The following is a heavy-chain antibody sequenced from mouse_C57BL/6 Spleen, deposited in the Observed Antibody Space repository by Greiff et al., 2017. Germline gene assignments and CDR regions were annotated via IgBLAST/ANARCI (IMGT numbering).Heavy chain of an antibody. Sequence: VKLMESGPGLVQPSQSLSITCTVSGFSLTSYGVHWVRQSPGKGLEWLGVIWRGGSTDYNAAFMSRLSITKDNSKSQVFFKMNSLQADDTAIYYCAKNSNYYGSGAMDYWGQGTSVTVSS. CDR1: GFSLTSYG. D-gene: IGHD1-1*01. J-gene: IGHJ4*01. CDR2: IWRGGST. CDR3: AKNSNYYGSGAMDY. V-gene: IGHV2-5*01.